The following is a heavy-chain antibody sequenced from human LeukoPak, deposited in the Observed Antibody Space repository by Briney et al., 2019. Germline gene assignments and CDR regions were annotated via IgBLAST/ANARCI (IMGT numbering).Heavy chain of an antibody. J-gene: IGHJ4*02. CDR1: GFPFSSYC. CDR2: IDFTSRYI. Sequence: GFLRLSCGASGFPFSSYCMNLVRPAPVEGLGLVSSIDFTSRYIYNADSVKGRFTISRDNAKDTVYLQMNSLRAEDTAVYYCARVSIGWYSFDYWGQGTLVTVSS. CDR3: ARVSIGWYSFDY. V-gene: IGHV3-21*01. D-gene: IGHD6-19*01.